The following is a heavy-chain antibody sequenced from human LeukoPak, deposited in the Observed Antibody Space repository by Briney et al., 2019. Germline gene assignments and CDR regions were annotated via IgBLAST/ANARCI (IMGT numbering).Heavy chain of an antibody. D-gene: IGHD6-13*01. CDR1: GFTFDDYA. V-gene: IGHV3-9*01. CDR3: AKDHAPSSWYLFDY. Sequence: GGSLRLSCAASGFTFDDYAMHWVRQAPGKGLEWVSGISWNSGSIGYADSVKGRFTISRDNAKNSLYLQMNSLRAEDTALYYCAKDHAPSSWYLFDYWGQGTLVTVSS. CDR2: ISWNSGSI. J-gene: IGHJ4*02.